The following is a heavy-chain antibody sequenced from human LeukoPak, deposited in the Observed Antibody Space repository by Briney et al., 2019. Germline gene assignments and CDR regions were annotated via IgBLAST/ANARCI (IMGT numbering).Heavy chain of an antibody. CDR2: ISAYSGNT. CDR1: GYTFINYG. D-gene: IGHD2-21*02. V-gene: IGHV1-18*01. J-gene: IGHJ3*02. Sequence: ASVKVSCKASGYTFINYGISWVRQDPGQGLEWMGWISAYSGNTNYAQELQGRVTMTTDTSTSTAYMELRSLRSDDTAVYYCAKESLSYGDSQGDAFDIWGQGTMVTVSS. CDR3: AKESLSYGDSQGDAFDI.